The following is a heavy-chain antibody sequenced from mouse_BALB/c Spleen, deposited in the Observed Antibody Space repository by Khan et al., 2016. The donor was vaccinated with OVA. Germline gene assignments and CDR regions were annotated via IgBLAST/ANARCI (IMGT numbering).Heavy chain of an antibody. CDR1: GYIFTSYW. CDR3: AREESLYYVDY. V-gene: IGHV1-76*01. J-gene: IGHJ2*01. CDR2: IYPGTDNT. D-gene: IGHD6-2*01. Sequence: QVQLKQSGAELVRPGASVKLSCNTSGYIFTSYWIHWVKQRSGQGLEWIARIYPGTDNTYYNEKLKDKATLTADKSSSTAYMLHSSLKTENSAVYVCAREESLYYVDYWGQGTTLTVSS.